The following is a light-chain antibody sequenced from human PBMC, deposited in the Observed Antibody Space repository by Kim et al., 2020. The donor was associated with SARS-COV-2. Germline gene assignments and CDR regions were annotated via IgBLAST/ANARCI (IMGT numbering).Light chain of an antibody. CDR1: RSISGF. Sequence: DIQMTQSPSSLSASLGDRVTITCRASRSISGFLSWFRQKPGQAPQLLLYSASHLQSGVPSRFSGTGSGTEFTLTINSLQPEDFAPYFCQQSYTIPRVTFGQGTRLEIK. J-gene: IGKJ5*01. V-gene: IGKV1-39*01. CDR2: SAS. CDR3: QQSYTIPRVT.